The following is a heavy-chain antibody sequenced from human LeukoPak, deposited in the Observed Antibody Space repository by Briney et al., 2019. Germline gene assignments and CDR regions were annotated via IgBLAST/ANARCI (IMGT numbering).Heavy chain of an antibody. Sequence: SETLSLTCTVSGGSISSDSWSWIRQSAGKELEWIGHIFTSGSINYNPSLRSRVTMSVDTPKNQFSLQLSSVTAADTAVYYCASTLGYGWFDPWGQGTLVTVSS. CDR1: GGSISSDS. J-gene: IGHJ5*02. CDR3: ASTLGYGWFDP. D-gene: IGHD1-1*01. CDR2: IFTSGSI. V-gene: IGHV4-4*07.